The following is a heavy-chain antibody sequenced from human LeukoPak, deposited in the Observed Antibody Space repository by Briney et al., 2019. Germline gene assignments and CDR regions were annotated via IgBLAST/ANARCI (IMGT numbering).Heavy chain of an antibody. CDR3: ARGSRNVYFDY. CDR1: GFTFSSNF. V-gene: IGHV3-66*02. J-gene: IGHJ4*02. CDR2: IYSGGST. D-gene: IGHD2-8*01. Sequence: RGSLRLSCAASGFTFSSNFMSWVRQAPGKGLEWVSVIYSGGSTYYADSVKGRFTISGDNSKNTLYLQMNSLRPEDTAVYYCARGSRNVYFDYWGQGTLVTVSS.